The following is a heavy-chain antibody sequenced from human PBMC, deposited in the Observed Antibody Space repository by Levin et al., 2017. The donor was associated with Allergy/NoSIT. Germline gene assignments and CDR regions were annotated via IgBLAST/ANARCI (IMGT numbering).Heavy chain of an antibody. Sequence: SETLSLTCAVSGGSISSSNWWSWVRQPPGKGLEWIGEIYHSGSTNYNPSLKSRVTISVDKSKNQFSLKLSSVTAADTAVYYCARAQNVWSGYYTRYNWFDPWGQGTLVTVSS. CDR3: ARAQNVWSGYYTRYNWFDP. V-gene: IGHV4-4*02. D-gene: IGHD3-3*01. CDR1: GGSISSSNW. J-gene: IGHJ5*02. CDR2: IYHSGST.